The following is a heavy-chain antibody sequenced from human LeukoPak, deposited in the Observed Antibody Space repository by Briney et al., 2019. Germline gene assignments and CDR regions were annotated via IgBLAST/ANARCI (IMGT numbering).Heavy chain of an antibody. J-gene: IGHJ4*02. CDR1: GFTFSSYA. Sequence: GGSLRLSCAASGFTFSSYAMSWVRQAPGKGLEWVSAISGSGGSTYYADSVKGRFTISRDNSKNTLYLQMNSLRAEDTAVYYCAKAPGIVVVPAATGQGPFDYWGQGALVTVSS. CDR3: AKAPGIVVVPAATGQGPFDY. CDR2: ISGSGGST. D-gene: IGHD2-2*01. V-gene: IGHV3-23*01.